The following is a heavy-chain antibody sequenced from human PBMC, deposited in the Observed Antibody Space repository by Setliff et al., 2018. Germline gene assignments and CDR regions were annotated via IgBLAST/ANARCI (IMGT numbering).Heavy chain of an antibody. CDR1: GFTFSNFA. J-gene: IGHJ6*02. Sequence: GGSLRLSCAASGFTFSNFAMSWVRQAPGRGLEWVSSISGSGDSTYYADSVKGRFTISRDSSKNTLYLQMNSLRAEDTAVYYCARDHVYGSQYYYYYYGMDVWGQGTTVTVSS. CDR2: ISGSGDST. D-gene: IGHD3-10*01. V-gene: IGHV3-23*01. CDR3: ARDHVYGSQYYYYYYGMDV.